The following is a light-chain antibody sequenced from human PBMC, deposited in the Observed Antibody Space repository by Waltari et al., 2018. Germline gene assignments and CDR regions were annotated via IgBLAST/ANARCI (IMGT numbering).Light chain of an antibody. V-gene: IGKV4-1*01. J-gene: IGKJ1*01. Sequence: DIVLTQSPDSLPVSLGERATINCKSSQNILYNSNNKNYLAWYQQKPGQPPKLLIYWASTRESGVPDRFSGSGSGTDFTLTIRNLQPDDFATYYCQQCYSFSTFGQGTKVEV. CDR1: QNILYNSNNKNY. CDR3: QQCYSFST. CDR2: WAS.